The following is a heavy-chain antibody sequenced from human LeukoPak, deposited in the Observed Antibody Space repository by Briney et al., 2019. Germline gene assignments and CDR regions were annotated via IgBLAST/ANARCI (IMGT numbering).Heavy chain of an antibody. V-gene: IGHV3-20*04. D-gene: IGHD3-10*01. J-gene: IGHJ4*02. CDR1: GFTFDDYG. CDR2: INWNGGST. Sequence: GGSLRLSCAASGFTFDDYGMSWVRQAPGKGLEWVSGINWNGGSTGYADSVKGRFTISRDNAKNSLYLQMNSLRAEDTAVYYCARWYGSGSYYNGGDDYWGQGTLVTVSS. CDR3: ARWYGSGSYYNGGDDY.